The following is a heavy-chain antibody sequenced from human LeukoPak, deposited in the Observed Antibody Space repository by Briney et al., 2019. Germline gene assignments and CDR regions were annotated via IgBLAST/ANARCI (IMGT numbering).Heavy chain of an antibody. J-gene: IGHJ5*02. CDR1: GDSISSNIFQ. CDR3: ALKRYCSSTSCSEVANFRFDP. V-gene: IGHV4-39*01. CDR2: IHHTGST. D-gene: IGHD2-2*01. Sequence: SETLSLTCTVSGDSISSNIFQWAWIRQPPGKGLEWIGSIHHTGSTYYKSSLKSRLTMSVDTSKNQFSLKLTSVTAADTAVYFCALKRYCSSTSCSEVANFRFDPWGQGTLVTVSS.